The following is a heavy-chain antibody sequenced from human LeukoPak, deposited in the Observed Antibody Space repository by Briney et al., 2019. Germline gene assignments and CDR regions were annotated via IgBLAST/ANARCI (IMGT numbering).Heavy chain of an antibody. CDR1: GGSFSGYY. V-gene: IGHV4-34*01. D-gene: IGHD3-10*01. J-gene: IGHJ4*02. Sequence: SETLSLTRAVYGGSFSGYYWSWIRQPPGKGLEWIGEINHSGSTNYNPSLKSRVTISVDTSKNQFSLKLSSVTAADTAVYYCARLVPRYGSGSQSDYWGQGTLVTVSS. CDR2: INHSGST. CDR3: ARLVPRYGSGSQSDY.